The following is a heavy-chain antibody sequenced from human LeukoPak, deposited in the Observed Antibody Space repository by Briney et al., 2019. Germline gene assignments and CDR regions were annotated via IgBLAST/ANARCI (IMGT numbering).Heavy chain of an antibody. D-gene: IGHD4/OR15-4a*01. Sequence: GGSLRLSCAASGFTFSSYGMSWVRQAPGKGLEWVSAISGSGGSTYYADSVKGRFTISRDNSKNTLYLQMNSLRAEDTAVYYCAKADYGDFKENYYMDVWGKGTTVTVSS. V-gene: IGHV3-23*01. J-gene: IGHJ6*03. CDR3: AKADYGDFKENYYMDV. CDR1: GFTFSSYG. CDR2: ISGSGGST.